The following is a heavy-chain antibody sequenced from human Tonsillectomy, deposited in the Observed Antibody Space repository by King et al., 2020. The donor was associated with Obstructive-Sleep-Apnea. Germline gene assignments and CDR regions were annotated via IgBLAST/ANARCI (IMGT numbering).Heavy chain of an antibody. CDR1: GFTVSSNH. CDR3: ARGYCSGGSCVPRAFDI. D-gene: IGHD2-15*01. J-gene: IGHJ3*02. V-gene: IGHV3-66*01. CDR2: IYSGGST. Sequence: VQLVESGGDLGQPGGSLRLSCAASGFTVSSNHMSWVRQAPGRGLVWGSVIYSGGSTYYADSVKGRFTHSRDNSKNTLYLQMNSLRAEDTAVYYCARGYCSGGSCVPRAFDIWGQGTMVTVSS.